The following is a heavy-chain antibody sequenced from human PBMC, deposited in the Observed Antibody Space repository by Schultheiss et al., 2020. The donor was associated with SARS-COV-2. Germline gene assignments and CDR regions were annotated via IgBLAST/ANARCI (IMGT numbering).Heavy chain of an antibody. CDR2: IWYDGSNK. CDR1: GFTFVNDDY. D-gene: IGHD1-1*01. Sequence: GESLKISCAASGFTFVNDDYMSWIRQAPGKGLEWVAVIWYDGSNKYYADSVKGRFTISRDNSKNTLYLQMNSLRAEDTAVYYCAREKPYNWNDGRFDYWGQGTLVTVSS. J-gene: IGHJ4*02. CDR3: AREKPYNWNDGRFDY. V-gene: IGHV3-33*08.